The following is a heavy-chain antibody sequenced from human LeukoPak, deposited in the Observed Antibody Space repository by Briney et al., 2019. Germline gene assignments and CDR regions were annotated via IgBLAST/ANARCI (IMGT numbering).Heavy chain of an antibody. CDR3: ARGAPVYYGSGSYFLSTYYYYGMDV. Sequence: SETLSLTCAVYGGSFSGYYWSWIRQPPGKGLEWIGEINHSGSTNYNPSLKSRVTISVDTSKNQSSLKLSSVTAADTAVYYCARGAPVYYGSGSYFLSTYYYYGMDVWGQGTTVTVSS. CDR1: GGSFSGYY. CDR2: INHSGST. V-gene: IGHV4-34*01. D-gene: IGHD3-10*01. J-gene: IGHJ6*02.